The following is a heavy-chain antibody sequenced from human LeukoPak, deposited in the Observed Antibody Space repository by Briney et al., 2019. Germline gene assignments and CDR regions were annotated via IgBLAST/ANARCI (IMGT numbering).Heavy chain of an antibody. J-gene: IGHJ4*02. CDR2: IHRAGST. V-gene: IGHV4-4*03. D-gene: IGHD3-9*01. Sequence: PGTLSLTCAVSGVSISSSEWWIWVRQPPGQGLEWIGEIHRAGSTRYNPSLKSRVTISMDYSKNQFSLKLTSVTAADTAIYYCGKTDIYFNPIDYWGPGSLVTVSS. CDR3: GKTDIYFNPIDY. CDR1: GVSISSSEW.